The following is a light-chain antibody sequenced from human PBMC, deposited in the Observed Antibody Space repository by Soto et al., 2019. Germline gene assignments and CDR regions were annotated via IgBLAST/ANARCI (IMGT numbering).Light chain of an antibody. V-gene: IGKV1-39*01. CDR3: HQSYSTSMYT. CDR2: AAS. Sequence: DIQMTQSPSSLSASVGDRVTITCRASQSISSYLNWYQQKPGKAPKLLIYAASTLQSGVPSRFSSSGSGTDFTLTISSLQPEDFAAYYCHQSYSTSMYTFGQGTKLEIK. J-gene: IGKJ2*01. CDR1: QSISSY.